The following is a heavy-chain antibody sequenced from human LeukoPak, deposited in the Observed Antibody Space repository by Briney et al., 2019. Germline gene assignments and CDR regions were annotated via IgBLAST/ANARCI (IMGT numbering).Heavy chain of an antibody. V-gene: IGHV3-30*02. CDR3: AKDSYYYIDV. J-gene: IGHJ6*03. Sequence: PGGSLRLSCVASGFTLRSYGMHWVRQAPGEGLEWVTFIRYDGSNKYYTDSVKGRFTISRDNSKNTLYLQMNSLRAEDTAVYYCAKDSYYYIDVWGKGTTVTVSS. CDR2: IRYDGSNK. CDR1: GFTLRSYG.